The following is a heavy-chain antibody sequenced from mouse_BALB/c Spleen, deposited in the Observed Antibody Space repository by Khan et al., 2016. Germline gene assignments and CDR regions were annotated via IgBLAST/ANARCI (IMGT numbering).Heavy chain of an antibody. V-gene: IGHV14-3*02. D-gene: IGHD1-2*01. Sequence: MQLEESGAELVKPGASVKLSCTASGFNIKDTYMHWVKQRPEQGLEWIGRIDPANGNTKYDPKFQGKATITADTSSNTAYLQLSSLTSEDTAVYYCARWYYGDYAMDYWGQGTSVTVSS. CDR3: ARWYYGDYAMDY. J-gene: IGHJ4*01. CDR2: IDPANGNT. CDR1: GFNIKDTY.